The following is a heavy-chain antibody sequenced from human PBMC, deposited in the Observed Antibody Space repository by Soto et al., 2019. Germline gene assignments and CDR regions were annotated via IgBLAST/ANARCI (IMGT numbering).Heavy chain of an antibody. V-gene: IGHV4-30-4*01. CDR2: IYNSGST. CDR3: ARDYYGSPLAMDV. Sequence: QVQLQESGPGLVKPSQTLSLTCTVSGDSISSGDYYWSWIRQPPGKGLEGIGYIYNSGSTYYNPSLKRRVXXSXDXFKNQVSLKLRSVTAADTAVYYCARDYYGSPLAMDVWGQGTTVTVSS. J-gene: IGHJ6*02. CDR1: GDSISSGDYY. D-gene: IGHD3-10*01.